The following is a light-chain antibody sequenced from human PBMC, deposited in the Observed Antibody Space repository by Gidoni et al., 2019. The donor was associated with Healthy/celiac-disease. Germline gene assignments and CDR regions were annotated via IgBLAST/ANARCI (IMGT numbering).Light chain of an antibody. CDR2: DAS. Sequence: AIQLTQSPSSLSASVGDRVTITCRASQGISSALAWYQQKLGKAPKLLIYDASSLESGVQSRFSGSGSGTDFTLTIRSLQPEDFATYYCQQFNSYPPLFTFGPGTKVDIK. CDR3: QQFNSYPPLFT. J-gene: IGKJ3*01. CDR1: QGISSA. V-gene: IGKV1-13*02.